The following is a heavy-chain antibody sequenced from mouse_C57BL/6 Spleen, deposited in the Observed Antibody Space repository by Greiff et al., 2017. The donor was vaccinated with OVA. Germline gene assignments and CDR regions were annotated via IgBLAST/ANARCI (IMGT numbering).Heavy chain of an antibody. D-gene: IGHD1-1*01. Sequence: VQLQQSGPELVKPGASVKISCKASGYTFTDYYMNWVKQSHGKSLEWIGDINPNNGGTSYNQKFKGKATLTVDKSSSTAYMELRSLTSEDSAVYYCARSDYGSRYGYFDVWGTGTTVTVSS. CDR1: GYTFTDYY. V-gene: IGHV1-26*01. J-gene: IGHJ1*03. CDR3: ARSDYGSRYGYFDV. CDR2: INPNNGGT.